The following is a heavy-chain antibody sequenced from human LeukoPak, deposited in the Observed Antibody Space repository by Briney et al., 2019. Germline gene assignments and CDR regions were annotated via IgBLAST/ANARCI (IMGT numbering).Heavy chain of an antibody. CDR2: IKQDGSEK. CDR3: ARDRGSYYRGYYFDY. V-gene: IGHV3-7*01. J-gene: IGHJ4*02. D-gene: IGHD1-26*01. Sequence: GGSLRLSCAASGFTFSSYWMSWVRQAPGKGLEWVANIKQDGSEKYYVDSVKGRFTISRDNAKNSLYLQMNSLRAEDTAEYYCARDRGSYYRGYYFDYWGQGTLVTVSS. CDR1: GFTFSSYW.